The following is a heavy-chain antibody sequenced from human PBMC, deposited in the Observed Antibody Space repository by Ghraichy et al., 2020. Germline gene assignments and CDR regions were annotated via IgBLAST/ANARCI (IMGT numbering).Heavy chain of an antibody. Sequence: SETLSLTCTVSGGSISSYYWSWIRQPPGKGLEWIGYIYYSGSTNYNPSLKSRVTISVDTSKNQFSLKLSSVTAADTAVYYCARDLSPYSSSSEGWFDPWGQGTLVTVSS. CDR1: GGSISSYY. D-gene: IGHD6-6*01. CDR3: ARDLSPYSSSSEGWFDP. V-gene: IGHV4-59*01. J-gene: IGHJ5*02. CDR2: IYYSGST.